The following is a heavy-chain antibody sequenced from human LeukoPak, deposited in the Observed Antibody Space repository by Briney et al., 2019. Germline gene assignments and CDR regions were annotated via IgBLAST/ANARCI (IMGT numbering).Heavy chain of an antibody. CDR1: GFTFSTYA. CDR3: AKVDVVITTAIGVSFDF. D-gene: IGHD2-2*01. J-gene: IGHJ4*02. CDR2: ISSSGGTT. V-gene: IGHV3-23*01. Sequence: GGSLRLSCAASGFTFSTYAVNWVRQAPGKGLEWVSAISSSGGTTYYADSVKGRFTISRDNSKNTLYLQMNSLRAEDTAVYYCAKVDVVITTAIGVSFDFWGQGTLVTVSS.